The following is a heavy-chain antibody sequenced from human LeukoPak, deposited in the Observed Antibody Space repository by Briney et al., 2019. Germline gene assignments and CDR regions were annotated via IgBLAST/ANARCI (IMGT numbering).Heavy chain of an antibody. V-gene: IGHV1-18*01. Sequence: ASVKVSCKASGYTFTSYGISRVRQAPGQGLEWMGWISAYNGNTNYAQKLQGRVTMTTDTSTSTAYMELRSLRSDDTAVYYCARIRKYPNWFDPWGQGTLVTVSS. D-gene: IGHD6-6*01. CDR1: GYTFTSYG. J-gene: IGHJ5*02. CDR3: ARIRKYPNWFDP. CDR2: ISAYNGNT.